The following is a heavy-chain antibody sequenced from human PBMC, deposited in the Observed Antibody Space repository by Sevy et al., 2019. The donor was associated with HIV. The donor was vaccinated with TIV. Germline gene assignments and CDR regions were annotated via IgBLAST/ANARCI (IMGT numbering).Heavy chain of an antibody. CDR3: ARSISAGNPDAFDI. CDR1: GYTFTGYY. D-gene: IGHD3-3*02. CDR2: INPNSGGT. J-gene: IGHJ3*02. Sequence: ASVKVSCKASGYTFTGYYMHWVRQAPGQGLEWMGWINPNSGGTNYAQKFQGRVTMTRDTSISTAYMELSGLRSDDTAVYYCARSISAGNPDAFDIWGQGTMVTVSS. V-gene: IGHV1-2*02.